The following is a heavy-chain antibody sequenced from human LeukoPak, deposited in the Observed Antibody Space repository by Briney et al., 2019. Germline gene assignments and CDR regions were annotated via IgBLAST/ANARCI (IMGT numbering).Heavy chain of an antibody. V-gene: IGHV1-2*02. CDR3: AREFPRYYYMDV. CDR2: TNPNSGGT. Sequence: ASVKVSCKASGYTFTGYYMHWVRQAPGQGLEWMEWTNPNSGGTNYAQKFQGRVTMTRDTSISTAYMELSRLRSDDTAVYYCAREFPRYYYMDVWGKGTTVTISS. J-gene: IGHJ6*03. CDR1: GYTFTGYY.